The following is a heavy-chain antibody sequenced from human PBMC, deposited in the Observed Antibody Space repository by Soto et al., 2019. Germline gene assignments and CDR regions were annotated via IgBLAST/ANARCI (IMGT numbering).Heavy chain of an antibody. J-gene: IGHJ6*02. CDR2: IYPGDSDT. D-gene: IGHD1-26*01. Sequence: PWESLTISCTSAGGSFTRYWIGWVRQMPGKGLEWMGIIYPGDSDTRYSPSFQGQVTISADKSISTAYLQWSSLKASDTAMYYCARAKGELLRDYYYYGMDVWGQGTTVTVS. CDR1: GGSFTRYW. CDR3: ARAKGELLRDYYYYGMDV. V-gene: IGHV5-51*01.